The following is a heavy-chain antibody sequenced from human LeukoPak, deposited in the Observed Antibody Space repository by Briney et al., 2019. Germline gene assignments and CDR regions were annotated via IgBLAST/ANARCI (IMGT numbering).Heavy chain of an antibody. Sequence: GGSLRLSCAASGFTFSSYAMSWVRQAPGKGLEWVSAISGSGGSTYYADSVKGRFTISRDNSKNTLYLQMNSLRAEDTAVYYCAKVGTFQRTLRLYFTPPDYWGQGTLVTVSS. V-gene: IGHV3-23*01. CDR2: ISGSGGST. CDR1: GFTFSSYA. J-gene: IGHJ4*02. CDR3: AKVGTFQRTLRLYFTPPDY. D-gene: IGHD2-15*01.